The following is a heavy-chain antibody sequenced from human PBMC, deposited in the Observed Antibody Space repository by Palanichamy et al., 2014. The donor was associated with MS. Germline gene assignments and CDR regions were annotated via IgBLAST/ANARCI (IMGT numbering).Heavy chain of an antibody. CDR3: ARYNGNYNAWDS. Sequence: QVQLVESGGGVVQPGRSLRLSCAASGFTFSGYGMHWVRQAPGKGLEWVAVIWYDGSRKNYADSVKGRFTISRDDSKNTLYFQMDSLRAEDTAVYYCARYNGNYNAWDSWGQGTLVTVAS. CDR2: IWYDGSRK. V-gene: IGHV3-33*08. CDR1: GFTFSGYG. J-gene: IGHJ5*01. D-gene: IGHD1-1*01.